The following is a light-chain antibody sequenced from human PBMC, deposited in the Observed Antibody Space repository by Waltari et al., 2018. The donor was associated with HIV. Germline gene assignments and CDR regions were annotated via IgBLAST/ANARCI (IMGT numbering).Light chain of an antibody. J-gene: IGLJ1*01. CDR1: TSNIGSNY. Sequence: QSVLTQPPSVSAAPGQKVTISSSGNTSNIGSNYVSWYQHLPRTAPKLLISENNKRASGVPDRISGSKSGTSATLDITGLRTGDEADYYCGTWESSLSVYVFGTGTQVTVL. CDR2: ENN. V-gene: IGLV1-51*02. CDR3: GTWESSLSVYV.